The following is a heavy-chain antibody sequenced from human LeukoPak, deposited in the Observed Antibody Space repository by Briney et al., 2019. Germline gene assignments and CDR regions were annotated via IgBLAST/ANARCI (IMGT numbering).Heavy chain of an antibody. V-gene: IGHV1-8*01. D-gene: IGHD6-13*01. Sequence: ASVKVSCKASGYTFTTYDINWVRQATGQGLEWMGWMNPNSGNTGYAQKFQGRVTMTRNTSISTAYMELSSLRSEDTAVYYCARDGWGIAAADPRDWYFDLWGRGTLVTVSS. CDR1: GYTFTTYD. CDR3: ARDGWGIAAADPRDWYFDL. J-gene: IGHJ2*01. CDR2: MNPNSGNT.